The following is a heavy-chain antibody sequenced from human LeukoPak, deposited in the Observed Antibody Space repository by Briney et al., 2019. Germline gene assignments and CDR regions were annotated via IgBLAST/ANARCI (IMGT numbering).Heavy chain of an antibody. CDR2: ISPNSGGT. Sequence: ASVKVSCKASDYTFTSYGISWVRQAPGQGLEWMAWISPNSGGTNYVQKFQGRVTVTRDTSISTDYMEISGLTSDDTALYYCAREPSGSGGYDYWGQGTLVTVSS. J-gene: IGHJ4*02. D-gene: IGHD3-10*01. CDR1: DYTFTSYG. V-gene: IGHV1-2*02. CDR3: AREPSGSGGYDY.